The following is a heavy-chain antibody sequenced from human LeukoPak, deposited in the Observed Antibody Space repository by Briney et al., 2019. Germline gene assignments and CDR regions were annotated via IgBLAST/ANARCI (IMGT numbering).Heavy chain of an antibody. V-gene: IGHV3-48*03. CDR1: GFTFSSYE. CDR3: ARDYYYDSSGYYAF. D-gene: IGHD3-22*01. Sequence: GGSLRLSCAASGFTFSSYEMNWVRQAPGKGLEWVSYISSSGSTIYYADSVKGRFTISRDNAKNSLYLQMNSLRAEDTALYYCARDYYYDSSGYYAFWGQGTLVTVSS. CDR2: ISSSGSTI. J-gene: IGHJ4*02.